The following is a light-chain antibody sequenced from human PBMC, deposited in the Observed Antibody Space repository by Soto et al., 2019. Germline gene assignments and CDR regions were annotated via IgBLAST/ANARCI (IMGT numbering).Light chain of an antibody. CDR1: QSVSSN. CDR3: QQYSNWPT. Sequence: ELVMTQSPATLSVSPGERATLSCRASQSVSSNLAWYQQEPGQAPRLLIYGASTRATGIPARFSGSGSGTEFTLTISSLQSEDFAVYYCQQYSNWPTFGQGTKVEIK. V-gene: IGKV3-15*01. CDR2: GAS. J-gene: IGKJ1*01.